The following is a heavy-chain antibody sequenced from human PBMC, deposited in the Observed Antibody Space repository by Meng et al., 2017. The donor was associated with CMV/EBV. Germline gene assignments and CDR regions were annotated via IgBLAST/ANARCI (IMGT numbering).Heavy chain of an antibody. CDR3: ARVWDSGWDY. CDR1: GGSFSGYY. Sequence: QLPQWGAGLLKPSETLSLTCAVYGGSFSGYYWSWIRQPPGKGLEWIGEINHSGSTNYNPSLKSRVTISVDTSKNQFSLKLSSVTAADTAVYYCARVWDSGWDYWGQGTLVTVSS. CDR2: INHSGST. J-gene: IGHJ4*02. V-gene: IGHV4-34*01. D-gene: IGHD3-22*01.